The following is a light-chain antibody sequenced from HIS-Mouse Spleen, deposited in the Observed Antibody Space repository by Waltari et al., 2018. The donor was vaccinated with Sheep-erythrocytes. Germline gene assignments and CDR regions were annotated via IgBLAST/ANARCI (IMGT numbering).Light chain of an antibody. Sequence: LQLTQSPSSLSASAAHTVTITCQASQDISNYLNWYQQKPGKAPKLLIYDASNLETGVPSRFSGSGSGTDFTFTISSLQPEDIATYYCQQYDNLLTFGGGTKVAIK. CDR2: DAS. V-gene: IGKV1-33*01. CDR3: QQYDNLLT. CDR1: QDISNY. J-gene: IGKJ4*01.